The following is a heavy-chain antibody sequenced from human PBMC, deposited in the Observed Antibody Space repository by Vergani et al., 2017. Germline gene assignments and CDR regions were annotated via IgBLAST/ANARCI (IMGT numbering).Heavy chain of an antibody. Sequence: EVQLVESGGGLVQPGRSLRLSCAASGFTFDDYAMHWVRQAPGKGLEWVSGISWNSGSIGYADSVKGRFTISRENAKNSLYLQMNSLRAGDTAVYYCARDRVGYYDSSGYYYVGWFDPWGQGTLVTVSS. D-gene: IGHD3-22*01. CDR2: ISWNSGSI. J-gene: IGHJ5*02. CDR1: GFTFDDYA. V-gene: IGHV3-9*01. CDR3: ARDRVGYYDSSGYYYVGWFDP.